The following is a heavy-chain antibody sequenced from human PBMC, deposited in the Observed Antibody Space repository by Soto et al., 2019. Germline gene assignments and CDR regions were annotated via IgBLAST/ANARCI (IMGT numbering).Heavy chain of an antibody. D-gene: IGHD6-19*01. J-gene: IGHJ6*02. CDR2: INPNSGGT. Sequence: QVQLVQSGAEVKKPGASVKVSCKASGYTFTGYYMHWVRQAPGQGLEWMGWINPNSGGTNYAQKLQGWVTMTRDTSISTAYMELSRLRSDDTAVYYCARRAVAGDYGMDVWGQGTTVTVSS. V-gene: IGHV1-2*04. CDR3: ARRAVAGDYGMDV. CDR1: GYTFTGYY.